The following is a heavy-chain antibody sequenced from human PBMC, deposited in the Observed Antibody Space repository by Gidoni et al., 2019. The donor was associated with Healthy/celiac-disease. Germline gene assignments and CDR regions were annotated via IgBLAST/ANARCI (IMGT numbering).Heavy chain of an antibody. CDR1: GFTFSSYA. D-gene: IGHD1-20*01. CDR3: ARGRRITGTKNDKAKYYFDY. V-gene: IGHV3-30-3*01. CDR2: ISYDGSNK. J-gene: IGHJ4*02. Sequence: QVQLVESGGGVVQPGRSLRLSCAASGFTFSSYAMHWVRQAPGKGREWVAVISYDGSNKYYADSVKGRFTISRDNSKNTLYLQMNSLRAEDTAVYYCARGRRITGTKNDKAKYYFDYWGQGTLVTVSS.